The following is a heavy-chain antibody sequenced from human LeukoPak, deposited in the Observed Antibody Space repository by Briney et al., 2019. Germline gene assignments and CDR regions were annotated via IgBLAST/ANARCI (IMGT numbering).Heavy chain of an antibody. V-gene: IGHV3-23*01. CDR2: IGAGDGNT. J-gene: IGHJ3*02. Sequence: GGSLRLSCAMSGFTFTNYAMTWVRQAPGKGLEWVSTIGAGDGNTHYADSVKGRFTISRDNSKNTLYLQMNSLRAEDTAVYYCASRLHIDAFDIWGQGTMVTVSS. D-gene: IGHD4-11*01. CDR3: ASRLHIDAFDI. CDR1: GFTFTNYA.